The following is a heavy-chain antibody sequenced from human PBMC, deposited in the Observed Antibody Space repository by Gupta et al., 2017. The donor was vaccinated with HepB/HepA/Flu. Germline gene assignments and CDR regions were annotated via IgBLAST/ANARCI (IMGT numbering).Heavy chain of an antibody. Sequence: QVQLQQWGAGLLKPSETLSLTCAVYGGSFSGYYWSWIRQPPGKGLEWIGEIHHSGSTNYNPSLKSRVTISVDTSKNQFSLKLSSVTAADTAVYYCARVFGGDMTTVTDDYWGQGTLVTVSS. J-gene: IGHJ4*02. CDR1: GGSFSGYY. CDR3: ARVFGGDMTTVTDDY. V-gene: IGHV4-34*01. D-gene: IGHD4-11*01. CDR2: IHHSGST.